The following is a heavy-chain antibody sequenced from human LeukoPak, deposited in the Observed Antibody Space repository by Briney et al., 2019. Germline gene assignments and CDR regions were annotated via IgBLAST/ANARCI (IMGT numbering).Heavy chain of an antibody. CDR2: IYYSGNT. V-gene: IGHV4-59*01. CDR1: GGSISNYY. J-gene: IGHJ4*02. CDR3: ARVRYCSTSRCYDREFDN. Sequence: AETLSLTCTVSGGSISNYYWSWIRQPPGKGLEWIGYIYYSGNTNYNPSLKSRLTISVHTSKNQFSLKLHSVTAADTAVYYCARVRYCSTSRCYDREFDNWGQGTLVSVCS. D-gene: IGHD6-19*01.